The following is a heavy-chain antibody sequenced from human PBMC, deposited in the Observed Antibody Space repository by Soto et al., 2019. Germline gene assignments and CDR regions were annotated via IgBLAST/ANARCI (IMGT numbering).Heavy chain of an antibody. V-gene: IGHV3-7*01. CDR1: GVVFINYW. CDR3: AAINHGSES. D-gene: IGHD2-2*02. Sequence: GGSLRLSCAASGVVFINYWMSWVRRAPGKGLEWLANINQDGSGRYYADSVKGRFTISRDNAENSLHLQMNGLRVEDTAVHYCAAINHGSESWGQGTLVTVSS. J-gene: IGHJ5*02. CDR2: INQDGSGR.